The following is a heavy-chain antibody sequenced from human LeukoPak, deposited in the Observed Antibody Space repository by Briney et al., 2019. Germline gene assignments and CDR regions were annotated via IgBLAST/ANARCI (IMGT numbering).Heavy chain of an antibody. D-gene: IGHD6-19*01. CDR3: AGPIAVAGTGGDY. Sequence: GGSLRLSCAASGFTFDDYAMHWVRQAPGKGLEWVSGISWNSGSIGYADSVKGRFTISRDNAKNSLYLQMNSLRAEDTAVYYCAGPIAVAGTGGDYWGQGTLVTVSS. CDR1: GFTFDDYA. CDR2: ISWNSGSI. V-gene: IGHV3-9*01. J-gene: IGHJ4*02.